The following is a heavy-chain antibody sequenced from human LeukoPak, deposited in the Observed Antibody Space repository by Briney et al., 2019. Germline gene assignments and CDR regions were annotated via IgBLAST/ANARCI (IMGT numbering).Heavy chain of an antibody. V-gene: IGHV4-39*01. CDR1: GGSISSSSYY. J-gene: IGHJ3*02. CDR3: ARQRTDDDAFDI. CDR2: IYYSGST. Sequence: PSETLSLTCTVSGGSISSSSYYWGWIRQPPGKGLEWIGSIYYSGSTYYNPSLKSRVTISVDTSKNQFSLKLSSVTAADTAVYYCARQRTDDDAFDIWGQGTMVTVSS.